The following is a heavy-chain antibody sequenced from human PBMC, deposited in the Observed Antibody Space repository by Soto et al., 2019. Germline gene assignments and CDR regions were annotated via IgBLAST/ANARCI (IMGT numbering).Heavy chain of an antibody. CDR2: IIPIFGTA. D-gene: IGHD2-15*01. CDR1: GGTFSSYA. V-gene: IGHV1-69*01. J-gene: IGHJ5*02. Sequence: QVQLVQSGAEVKKPGSSVKVSCKASGGTFSSYAISWVRQAPGQGLEWMGGIIPIFGTANYAQKFQGRVTITADESTSTAYMELSSLRSEDTAVYYCERDPLDCSGGSCYSGWFDPWGQGTLVTVSS. CDR3: ERDPLDCSGGSCYSGWFDP.